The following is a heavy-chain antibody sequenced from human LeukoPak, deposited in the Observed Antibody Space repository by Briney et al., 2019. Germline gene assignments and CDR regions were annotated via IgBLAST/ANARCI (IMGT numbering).Heavy chain of an antibody. D-gene: IGHD4-23*01. CDR3: AREERLRWTAY. J-gene: IGHJ4*02. Sequence: GGSLRLSCAASGFTFSSYGIHWVRQAPVKGLEWVAFIRYDGSDKYFADSVKGRFTISRDNAKNSLYLQMNSLRAEDTAVYYCAREERLRWTAYWGQGTLVTVSS. CDR2: IRYDGSDK. CDR1: GFTFSSYG. V-gene: IGHV3-30*02.